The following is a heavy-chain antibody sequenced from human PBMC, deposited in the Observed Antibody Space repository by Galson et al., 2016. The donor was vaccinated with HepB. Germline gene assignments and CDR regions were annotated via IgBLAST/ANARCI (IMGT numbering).Heavy chain of an antibody. Sequence: SLRLSCAASGFTFSSYPMSWVRQAPGKGLEWLSYISSSSRTIYYAASVKGRFTISRDNAKNSLYLQMNSLRAEDTAVYYCARDETYCSGGSCYDGQLFDYWGRGTLVTVSS. J-gene: IGHJ4*02. CDR1: GFTFSSYP. CDR3: ARDETYCSGGSCYDGQLFDY. D-gene: IGHD2-15*01. CDR2: ISSSSRTI. V-gene: IGHV3-48*04.